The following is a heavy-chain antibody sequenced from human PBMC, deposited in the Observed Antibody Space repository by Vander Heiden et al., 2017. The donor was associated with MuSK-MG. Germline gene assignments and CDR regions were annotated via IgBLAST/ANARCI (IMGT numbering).Heavy chain of an antibody. CDR3: GITVGGFKSDAFDI. D-gene: IGHD3-16*01. CDR2: IYYSGSK. V-gene: IGHV4-39*01. J-gene: IGHJ3*02. CDR1: GGSISSSSYY. Sequence: QLHLQESGPGLVKPSETLSLTCTVPGGSISSSSYYWGWIRQAPGKGREGSGSIYYSGSKYDNTARKSRVTISVETSKNKVSTKLRSVTEAVTAVYYCGITVGGFKSDAFDIGCEGPMV.